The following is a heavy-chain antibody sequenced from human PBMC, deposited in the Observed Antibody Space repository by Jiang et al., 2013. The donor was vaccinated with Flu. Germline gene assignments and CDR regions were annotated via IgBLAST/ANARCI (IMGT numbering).Heavy chain of an antibody. V-gene: IGHV3-66*01. CDR1: GFTVSTKY. J-gene: IGHJ2*01. CDR3: ARGPPGYCTSNSCSGLWFFDL. D-gene: IGHD2-2*01. Sequence: VQLLESGGALVQPGGSLRLSCAASGFTVSTKYMSWVRQTPGKGLEWVSIIYSDGTTYYVDSVKGRFTISRDNSKNTLYLQMISLRAEDTAVYYCARGPPGYCTSNSCSGLWFFDLWGLAPWSLSPQ. CDR2: IYSDGTT.